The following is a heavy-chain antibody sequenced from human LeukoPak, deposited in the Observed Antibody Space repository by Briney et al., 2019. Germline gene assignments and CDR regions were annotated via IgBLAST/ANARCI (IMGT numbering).Heavy chain of an antibody. CDR3: ASPRGYSGYDSGSDY. D-gene: IGHD5-12*01. V-gene: IGHV3-21*01. Sequence: NPGGSLRLSCAASGFTFSSYSMNWVRQAPGKGLEWVSSISSSSSYIYYADSVKGRFTISRDNAKNSLYLQMNSLRAEDTAVYYCASPRGYSGYDSGSDYWGQGTLVTVSS. CDR2: ISSSSSYI. J-gene: IGHJ4*02. CDR1: GFTFSSYS.